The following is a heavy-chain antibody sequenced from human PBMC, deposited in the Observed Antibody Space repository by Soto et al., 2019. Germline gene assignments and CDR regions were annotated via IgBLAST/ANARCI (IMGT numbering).Heavy chain of an antibody. Sequence: GGSLRLSCAASGFTFSSHAMSWVRRAPGRGLEWVSSVNGGGGSKNYADSVKGRFTISRDSSKNTLYLQMNSLRADDTAVYFCAKGLTWNSGNYFYYGMDVWGQGTTVTVSS. J-gene: IGHJ6*02. D-gene: IGHD1-7*01. CDR2: VNGGGGSK. CDR3: AKGLTWNSGNYFYYGMDV. CDR1: GFTFSSHA. V-gene: IGHV3-23*01.